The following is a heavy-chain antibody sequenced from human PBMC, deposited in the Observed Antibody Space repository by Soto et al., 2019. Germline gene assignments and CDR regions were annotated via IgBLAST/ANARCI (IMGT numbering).Heavy chain of an antibody. J-gene: IGHJ6*02. CDR1: GFPFNGSA. V-gene: IGHV3-73*02. CDR3: AGDFYDNMDV. CDR2: IRSKPNNYAT. Sequence: EVQLVESGGGLVHPGGSLKLSCAASGFPFNGSAMHWVRQASGKGLEWVGRIRSKPNNYATAYAASLKGRFTISRDDSKNTAYLQMNSLKTEDTAVYYCAGDFYDNMDVGGQGTTVTVSS.